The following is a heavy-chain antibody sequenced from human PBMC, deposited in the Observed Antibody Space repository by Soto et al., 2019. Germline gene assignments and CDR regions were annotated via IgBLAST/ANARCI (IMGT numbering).Heavy chain of an antibody. V-gene: IGHV4-61*08. CDR2: VNYSGST. D-gene: IGHD7-27*01. J-gene: IGHJ4*02. Sequence: PSETLSLTCTVSGGSISSGAYYWTWIRQHPGKGLEWVGYVNYSGSTYYNPSLKSRVTMSVDTSKNQFSLSLTSVTAADTAIYYCTRANWYSEYWGQGTLVTVSS. CDR1: GGSISSGAYY. CDR3: TRANWYSEY.